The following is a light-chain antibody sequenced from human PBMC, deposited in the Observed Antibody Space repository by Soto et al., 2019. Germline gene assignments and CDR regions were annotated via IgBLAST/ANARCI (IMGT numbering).Light chain of an antibody. CDR2: DAS. J-gene: IGKJ1*01. CDR1: QSISSW. Sequence: DIQMTQSPSTLSASVGDRVTITCRASQSISSWLAWYQQKPGKAPKLLIYDASSLESGVPSRFSGSGSGTKFTLTITSLQPDDFATYYCQQYNSYPWTFGQGTKVEI. CDR3: QQYNSYPWT. V-gene: IGKV1-5*01.